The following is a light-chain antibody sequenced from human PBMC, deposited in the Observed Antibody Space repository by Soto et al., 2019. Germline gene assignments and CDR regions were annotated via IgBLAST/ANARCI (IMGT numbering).Light chain of an antibody. CDR2: EVS. Sequence: QSLLTQPAAVCGSPGQSITISCTGTSSDVGSYNYVSWYQQHPGKAPKLMIFEVSNRPSGVSNRFSGSKSGNTASLTISGLQTEDEADYYCSSYTSSSTLVFGTGTKVTVL. CDR1: SSDVGSYNY. CDR3: SSYTSSSTLV. V-gene: IGLV2-14*01. J-gene: IGLJ1*01.